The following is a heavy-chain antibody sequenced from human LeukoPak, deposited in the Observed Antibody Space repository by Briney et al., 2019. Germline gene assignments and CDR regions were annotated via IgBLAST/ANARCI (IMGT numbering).Heavy chain of an antibody. J-gene: IGHJ4*02. CDR2: INGSGDRT. V-gene: IGHV3-23*01. D-gene: IGHD1-14*01. Sequence: GGSLRLSCVASGFTFSSYAMNWVRQAPGKGLEWVSSINGSGDRTYYADSVKGRFTISRDNSKNTLYLQMNSLRAEDTAVYYCAKPARTDYADYWGQGTLVTVSS. CDR1: GFTFSSYA. CDR3: AKPARTDYADY.